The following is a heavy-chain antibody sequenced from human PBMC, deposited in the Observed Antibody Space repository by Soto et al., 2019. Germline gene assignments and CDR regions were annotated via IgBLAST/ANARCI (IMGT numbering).Heavy chain of an antibody. CDR1: DYTFTSYG. D-gene: IGHD6-19*01. CDR2: ISAYNGNT. Sequence: ASVQVSCKASDYTFTSYGISWMRQAPGQGLEWMGWISAYNGNTNYAQKLQGRVTMTTDTSTSTAYMELRSLRSDDTAVDYCERDRGSGWYGILDYWGQGPSVTV. J-gene: IGHJ4*02. CDR3: ERDRGSGWYGILDY. V-gene: IGHV1-18*01.